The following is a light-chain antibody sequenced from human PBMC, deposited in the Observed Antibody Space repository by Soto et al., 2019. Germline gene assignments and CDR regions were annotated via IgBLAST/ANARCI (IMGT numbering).Light chain of an antibody. Sequence: QSALTQPASVSGSPGQSITFSCTGTSSDVGGYNYVCWYQQQHPGKAPILIIYDVSNRPSGVSSRFSGSNSGNTASLTTSGLQAEDEADYYCTSYTRDRTIVFGGGTKLTVL. CDR3: TSYTRDRTIV. CDR1: SSDVGGYNY. V-gene: IGLV2-14*03. J-gene: IGLJ2*01. CDR2: DVS.